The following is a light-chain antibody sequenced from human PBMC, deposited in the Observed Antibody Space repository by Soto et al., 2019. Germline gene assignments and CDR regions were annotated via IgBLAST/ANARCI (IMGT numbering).Light chain of an antibody. CDR3: QQSYSTPPSFT. Sequence: DIQMTQSPSSLSASVGDRVTITCRASQSISSYLNWYQQKPGKAPKLLIYAASSLQSGVPSRFSGSGSGTDFTLTISSLQPEDFATYECQQSYSTPPSFTFCPGTKVDIK. CDR1: QSISSY. CDR2: AAS. V-gene: IGKV1-39*01. J-gene: IGKJ3*01.